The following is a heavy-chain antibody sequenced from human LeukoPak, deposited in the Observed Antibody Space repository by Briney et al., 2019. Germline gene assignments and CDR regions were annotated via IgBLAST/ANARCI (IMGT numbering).Heavy chain of an antibody. CDR1: GGSFSGYY. J-gene: IGHJ4*02. CDR3: ARGRAYYDFWSGPASWYFDY. CDR2: INHSGST. Sequence: PSETLSLPCAVYGGSFSGYYWSWIRQPPGKGLEWIGEINHSGSTNYNPSLKSRVTISVDTSKNQFSLKLSSVTAADTAVYYCARGRAYYDFWSGPASWYFDYWGQGTLVTVSS. V-gene: IGHV4-34*01. D-gene: IGHD3-3*01.